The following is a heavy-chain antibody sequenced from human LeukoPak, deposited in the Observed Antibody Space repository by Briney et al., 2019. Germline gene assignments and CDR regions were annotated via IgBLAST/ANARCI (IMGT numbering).Heavy chain of an antibody. CDR3: ARDYCSSTSCLFDY. CDR1: GYTFTGYY. J-gene: IGHJ4*02. Sequence: ASVTVSCTASGYTFTGYYMHWVRQAPGQGLEWMGWINPNSGGTNYAQKFQGRVTMTRDTSISTAYMELSRLRSDDTAVYYCARDYCSSTSCLFDYWGQGTLVTVSS. CDR2: INPNSGGT. V-gene: IGHV1-2*02. D-gene: IGHD2-2*01.